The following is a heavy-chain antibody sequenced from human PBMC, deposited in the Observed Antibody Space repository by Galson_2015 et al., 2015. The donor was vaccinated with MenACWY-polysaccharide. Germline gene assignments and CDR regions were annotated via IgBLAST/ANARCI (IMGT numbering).Heavy chain of an antibody. V-gene: IGHV3-23*01. J-gene: IGHJ3*02. Sequence: LRLSCAASGFTFSSYALSWVRQAPGKGLEWVSGVSASGGSTVYTDSAKGRFTMSRDNSKRSLYLQMNSLRAEDTAVYYCAKDAGPGEYAYSWGTFDIWGRGTMVTVSS. D-gene: IGHD3-10*01. CDR1: GFTFSSYA. CDR3: AKDAGPGEYAYSWGTFDI. CDR2: VSASGGST.